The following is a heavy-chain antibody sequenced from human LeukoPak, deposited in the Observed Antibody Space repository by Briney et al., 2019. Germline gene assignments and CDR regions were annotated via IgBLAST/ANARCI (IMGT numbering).Heavy chain of an antibody. Sequence: SDTLSLTCNVSGGSLSSHYCSWIRQAPGQGLEWIGFIYSGGSTTYNPPLKSRVSISADTSKNQFSLKMTSLTAADTAVYYCARGRGPLRVEFGDWGQGALVTVSS. CDR2: IYSGGST. CDR1: GGSLSSHY. J-gene: IGHJ4*02. CDR3: ARGRGPLRVEFGD. V-gene: IGHV4-4*09. D-gene: IGHD3-16*01.